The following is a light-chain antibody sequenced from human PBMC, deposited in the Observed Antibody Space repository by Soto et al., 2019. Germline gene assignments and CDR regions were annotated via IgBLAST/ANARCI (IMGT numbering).Light chain of an antibody. V-gene: IGKV3-20*01. Sequence: EIVLTQSPGTLSLSPGERATLSCRASQSVSSSYLGWYQQKPGQAPRLLIYVASVRATGIPDRFSGSGSGADFPLTISRLEPEDFAIYYCQQYATAPITFGQGTRLEIK. CDR3: QQYATAPIT. J-gene: IGKJ5*01. CDR1: QSVSSSY. CDR2: VAS.